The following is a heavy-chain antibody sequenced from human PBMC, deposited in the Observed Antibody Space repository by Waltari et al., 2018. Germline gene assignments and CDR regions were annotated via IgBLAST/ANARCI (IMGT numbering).Heavy chain of an antibody. V-gene: IGHV4-59*01. D-gene: IGHD3-22*01. J-gene: IGHJ6*03. Sequence: QVQLQESGPGLVKPSETLSLTCTVSGGSISSYYWSWIRQPPGKGLEWIGYIYYSGSTNYNPSRKSRVTISVDTSKNQFSLKLSSVTAADTAVYYCAGAYYYDSSGYQWGYYYYYYMDVWGKGTTVTVSS. CDR3: AGAYYYDSSGYQWGYYYYYYMDV. CDR2: IYYSGST. CDR1: GGSISSYY.